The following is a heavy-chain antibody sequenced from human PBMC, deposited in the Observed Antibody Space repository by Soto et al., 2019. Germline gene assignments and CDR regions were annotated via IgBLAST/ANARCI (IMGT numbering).Heavy chain of an antibody. CDR2: INHSGST. D-gene: IGHD3-9*01. CDR3: ARVRRGDYDILTGYYNPPVYYYYGMDV. V-gene: IGHV4-34*01. CDR1: GGSFSGYY. Sequence: SVTLPLPCAVYGGSFSGYYWSWIRQPPGKGLEWIGAINHSGSTNYNPSLKSRVTISVDTSKNQFSLKLSSVTAADTAVYYCARVRRGDYDILTGYYNPPVYYYYGMDVWGQGTTVTV. J-gene: IGHJ6*02.